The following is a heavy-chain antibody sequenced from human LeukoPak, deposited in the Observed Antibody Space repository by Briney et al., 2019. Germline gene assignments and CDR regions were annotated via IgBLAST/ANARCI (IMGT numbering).Heavy chain of an antibody. CDR3: AGGDVDTAMVFDY. CDR1: GGSISSSNW. CDR2: IYHSGSS. V-gene: IGHV4-4*02. Sequence: SETLSLTCAVSGGSISSSNWWSWVRQPPGKGLEWIGEIYHSGSSNYNPSLKILVTISVDTYKNQFSLKLTSVPALDTAVYYCAGGDVDTAMVFDYWGQGTLVTVSS. J-gene: IGHJ4*02. D-gene: IGHD5-18*01.